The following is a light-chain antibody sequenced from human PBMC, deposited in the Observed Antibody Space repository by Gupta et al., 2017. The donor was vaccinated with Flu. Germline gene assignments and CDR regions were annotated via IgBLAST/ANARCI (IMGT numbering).Light chain of an antibody. CDR3: QHFGSSSWT. V-gene: IGKV3-20*01. CDR2: GAS. CDR1: QSVNSIY. J-gene: IGKJ1*01. Sequence: DIVLTQPPGTVSLSPGERATVSCRASQSVNSIYLAWYQQKPGQAPRLLIYGASFRATDIPDRFSGSGAGTDFTLTISRLEPEDFAVYYCQHFGSSSWTFGQGTKVEIK.